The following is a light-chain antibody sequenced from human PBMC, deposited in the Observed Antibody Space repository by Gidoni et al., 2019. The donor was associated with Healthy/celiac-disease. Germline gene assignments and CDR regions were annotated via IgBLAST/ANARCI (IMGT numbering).Light chain of an antibody. Sequence: SYELTQPPSVSVSPGQTASITCSGDKLGDKYACWYQQKPGQSPVLVIYQDSKRPSVIPERFSGSNSGNTATLTISGTQAMDEADYYCQAWDSSRVVFGGGTKLTVL. J-gene: IGLJ2*01. CDR2: QDS. V-gene: IGLV3-1*01. CDR1: KLGDKY. CDR3: QAWDSSRVV.